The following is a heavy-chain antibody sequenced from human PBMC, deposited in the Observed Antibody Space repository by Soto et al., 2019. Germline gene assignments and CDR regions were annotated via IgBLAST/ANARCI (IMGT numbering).Heavy chain of an antibody. J-gene: IGHJ3*02. CDR3: ASGIVVVVAAPDAFDI. Sequence: SETLSLTCTVSGGSISSSSYYWGWIRQPPGKGLEGIGSIYYSGSTYYNPSLKSRVTISVDTSKNQFSLKLSSVTAADTAVYYCASGIVVVVAAPDAFDIWGQGTMVTVSS. V-gene: IGHV4-39*01. CDR1: GGSISSSSYY. CDR2: IYYSGST. D-gene: IGHD2-15*01.